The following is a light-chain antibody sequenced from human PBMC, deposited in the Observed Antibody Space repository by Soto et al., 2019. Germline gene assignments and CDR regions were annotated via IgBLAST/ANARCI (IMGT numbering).Light chain of an antibody. CDR3: LQDYSYPWT. J-gene: IGKJ1*01. CDR2: AAS. Sequence: AIQLTQSPSSLSASVGDRVTITCRASQGIRNDLGWYQQKPGKAPKLLIYAASSLQSGVPSRFSGSASGTDFTITISSLQPEDFANYYCLQDYSYPWTFGQGTKVDIK. CDR1: QGIRND. V-gene: IGKV1-6*01.